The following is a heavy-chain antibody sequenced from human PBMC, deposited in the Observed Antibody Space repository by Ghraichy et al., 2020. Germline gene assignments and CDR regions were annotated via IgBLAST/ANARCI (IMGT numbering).Heavy chain of an antibody. Sequence: SETLSLTCTVSGGSISSYYWSWIRQPPGKGLEWIGYIYYSGSTNYNPSLKSRVTISVDTSKNQFSLKLSSVTAADTAVYYCARAMDYFDYWGQGTLVTVSS. CDR2: IYYSGST. J-gene: IGHJ4*02. CDR1: GGSISSYY. D-gene: IGHD3-10*01. CDR3: ARAMDYFDY. V-gene: IGHV4-59*01.